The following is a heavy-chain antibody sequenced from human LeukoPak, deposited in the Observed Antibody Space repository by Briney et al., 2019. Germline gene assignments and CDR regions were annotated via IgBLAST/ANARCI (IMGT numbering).Heavy chain of an antibody. J-gene: IGHJ4*02. CDR1: GGSINNHH. Sequence: SETLSLTCNVSGGSINNHHWSWIRQPPGKRLEWIAYVACTGSAVYNPSLKSRVTISVDTSKNQFSLKLKSVTAADTAVYYCARGPLDSADYSFDYWGQGALVTASS. CDR3: ARGPLDSADYSFDY. CDR2: VACTGSA. V-gene: IGHV4-59*11. D-gene: IGHD3-22*01.